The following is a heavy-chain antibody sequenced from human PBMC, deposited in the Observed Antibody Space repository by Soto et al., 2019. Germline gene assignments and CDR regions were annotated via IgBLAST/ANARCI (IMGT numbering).Heavy chain of an antibody. D-gene: IGHD2-2*01. CDR1: GFTFSSYG. Sequence: SLRLSCAASGFTFSSYGMHWVRQAPGKGLEWVAVIWYDGSNKYYADSVKGRFTISRDNSKNTLYLQMNSLRAEDTAVYYFARDLVVVPAATRYLDYWGQGTLVTVSS. CDR3: ARDLVVVPAATRYLDY. V-gene: IGHV3-33*01. J-gene: IGHJ4*02. CDR2: IWYDGSNK.